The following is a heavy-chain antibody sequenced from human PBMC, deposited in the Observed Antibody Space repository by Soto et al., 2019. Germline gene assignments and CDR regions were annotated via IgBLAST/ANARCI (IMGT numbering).Heavy chain of an antibody. CDR2: IYWDGDK. Sequence: QITLKESGPTLVKPTQTLTLTCTFSGFSLNTGGLGVGWIRQPPGKALEWLALIYWDGDKRYSPSLKSRLSHTRSPSTHPQLLKMTTIDPVDTAPYYCARSRCGRDCLRSYSSHYYYGLDVWGQGTTVPVSS. V-gene: IGHV2-5*02. CDR3: ARSRCGRDCLRSYSSHYYYGLDV. CDR1: GFSLNTGGLG. D-gene: IGHD2-21*02. J-gene: IGHJ6*02.